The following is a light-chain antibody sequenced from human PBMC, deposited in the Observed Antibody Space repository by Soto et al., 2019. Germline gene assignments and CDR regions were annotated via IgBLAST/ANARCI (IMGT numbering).Light chain of an antibody. CDR1: SSNIGSNY. CDR2: RNN. J-gene: IGLJ2*01. Sequence: QSALTQPPSASGTPGQRVTISCSGSSSNIGSNYVYWYQQLPGTVPQLLIYRNNERPSGVPDRFSGSKSGTSASLAISGLRSEDEADYYCAAWDDSLRGVVFGGGTKLTVL. CDR3: AAWDDSLRGVV. V-gene: IGLV1-47*01.